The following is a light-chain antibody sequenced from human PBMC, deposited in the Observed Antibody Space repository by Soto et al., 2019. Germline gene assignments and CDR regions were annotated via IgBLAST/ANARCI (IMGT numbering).Light chain of an antibody. CDR1: QSLVHRDGNTY. CDR2: KVS. V-gene: IGKV2-30*02. CDR3: RQGGCWSWT. Sequence: EVTLTQSPLSLPVTFGQAASISCRSSQSLVHRDGNTYLNWFQQRPGQSPRRLIYKVSNRDSGVPDRWSGSGAGADVTLKIIRVEAEDVGVEYCRQGGCWSWTFGQGTKVDIK. J-gene: IGKJ1*01.